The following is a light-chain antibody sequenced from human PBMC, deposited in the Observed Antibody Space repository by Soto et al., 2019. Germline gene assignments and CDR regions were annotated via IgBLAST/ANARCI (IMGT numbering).Light chain of an antibody. Sequence: EIVLTQSPGTLSLSPGERVTLCCRASESVASTYLAWYQQKPGQAPRLLIYGASNRATGIPARFSGSGSGTEFTLTISSLQSEDFAVYYCQQRSDWPPITFGQGTRLEIK. CDR2: GAS. CDR3: QQRSDWPPIT. CDR1: ESVASTY. V-gene: IGKV3D-20*02. J-gene: IGKJ5*01.